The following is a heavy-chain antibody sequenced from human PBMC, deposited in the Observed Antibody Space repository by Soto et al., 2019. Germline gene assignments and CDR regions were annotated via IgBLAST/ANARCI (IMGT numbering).Heavy chain of an antibody. D-gene: IGHD5-18*01. V-gene: IGHV4-39*07. CDR2: IYYSGTT. J-gene: IGHJ6*02. CDR1: GDSMSSGTYH. CDR3: ARYRGYSYGPKRDYYYFGMHA. Sequence: SETLSLTCSVSGDSMSSGTYHWDWIRQPPGKGLEWIGTIYYSGTTHYNPSLKSRVTISVDTSKNQFSLKLSSVTAADTAVYYCARYRGYSYGPKRDYYYFGMHAWGQGTTVTV.